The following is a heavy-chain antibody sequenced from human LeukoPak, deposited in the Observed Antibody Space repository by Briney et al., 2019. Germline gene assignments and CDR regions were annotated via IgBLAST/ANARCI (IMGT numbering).Heavy chain of an antibody. CDR3: TTGQVGATSAYYFDY. V-gene: IGHV3-15*01. Sequence: GGSLRLSCAASGFTFSNAWMSWVRQAPGKGLEWVGRIKSKTDGGTTDYAAPVKGRFTISRDDSKNTLCLQMNSLKTEDTAVYYCTTGQVGATSAYYFDYWGQGTLVTVSS. CDR2: IKSKTDGGTT. D-gene: IGHD1-26*01. CDR1: GFTFSNAW. J-gene: IGHJ4*02.